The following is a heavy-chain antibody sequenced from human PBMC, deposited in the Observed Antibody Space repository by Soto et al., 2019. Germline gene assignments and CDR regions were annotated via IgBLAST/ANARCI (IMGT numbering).Heavy chain of an antibody. D-gene: IGHD5-12*01. CDR2: IGSSSNTL. J-gene: IGHJ5*02. Sequence: GGSLRLWCAGSGVTFSSYKMNWVRQAPGKGKDWVSYIGSSSNTLYYVDSVKGRFTISRDNAKNSLYLQMNSLRDEDTAVYYCARDLRPIGGYNPNWFDPWGQGTLVTVSS. V-gene: IGHV3-48*02. CDR1: GVTFSSYK. CDR3: ARDLRPIGGYNPNWFDP.